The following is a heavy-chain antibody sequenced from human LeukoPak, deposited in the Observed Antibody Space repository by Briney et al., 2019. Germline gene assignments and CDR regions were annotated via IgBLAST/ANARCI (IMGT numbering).Heavy chain of an antibody. J-gene: IGHJ3*02. Sequence: GRSLRLSCAASGFTFTNYAMSWVRQASGKGLEWVSSISGGVGSTYYADSVKGRFTISRDNSKNTLYLQMNSLRAEDTAVYYCAKSIVGATGDAFDIWGQGTMVTVSS. D-gene: IGHD1-26*01. V-gene: IGHV3-23*01. CDR2: ISGGVGST. CDR1: GFTFTNYA. CDR3: AKSIVGATGDAFDI.